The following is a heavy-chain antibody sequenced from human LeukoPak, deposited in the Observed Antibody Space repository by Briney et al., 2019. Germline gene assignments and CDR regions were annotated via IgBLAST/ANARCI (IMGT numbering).Heavy chain of an antibody. Sequence: ASVKVSCKASGYTFTSYGISWVRQAPGQGLAWMGWISAYNGNTNYAQKLQGRVTMTTDTSTSTAYMELRSLRSDDTAVYYCARDSRRGYSGYDRDYWGQGTLVTVSS. V-gene: IGHV1-18*01. CDR3: ARDSRRGYSGYDRDY. J-gene: IGHJ4*02. CDR1: GYTFTSYG. D-gene: IGHD5-12*01. CDR2: ISAYNGNT.